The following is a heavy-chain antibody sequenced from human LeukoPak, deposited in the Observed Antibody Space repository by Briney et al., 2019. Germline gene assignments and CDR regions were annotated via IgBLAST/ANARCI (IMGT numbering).Heavy chain of an antibody. CDR2: ISGSGGST. J-gene: IGHJ4*02. Sequence: PGGSLRLSCAASGFTFSSYAMSWVRQAPGKGLEWVSAISGSGGSTCYADSVKGRFTISRDNSKNTLYLQMNSLRAEDTAVYYCAKLATYYYDSSGYYWWGQGTLVTVSS. CDR3: AKLATYYYDSSGYYW. D-gene: IGHD3-22*01. V-gene: IGHV3-23*01. CDR1: GFTFSSYA.